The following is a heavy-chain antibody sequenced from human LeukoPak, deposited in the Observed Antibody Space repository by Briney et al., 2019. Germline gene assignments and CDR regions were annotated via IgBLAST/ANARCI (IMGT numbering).Heavy chain of an antibody. V-gene: IGHV3-30-3*01. CDR1: GFTFSSFV. Sequence: PGGSLRLSCADSGFTFSSFVMHWVRQAPGKGLEWVALITYDGSNKYYADSVRGRFTITRDNSKNTLYLQMNALRAEDRAVYYCVRGSVTYSGGYFQHWGQGTLVTVSS. CDR3: VRGSVTYSGGYFQH. J-gene: IGHJ1*01. D-gene: IGHD2-21*01. CDR2: ITYDGSNK.